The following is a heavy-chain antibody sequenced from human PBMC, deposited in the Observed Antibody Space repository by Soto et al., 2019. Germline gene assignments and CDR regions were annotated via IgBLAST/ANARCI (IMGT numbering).Heavy chain of an antibody. CDR3: AKGASTTVFAFNDY. V-gene: IGHV3-9*01. D-gene: IGHD4-17*01. Sequence: EVQLVESGGGLVQPGRSLRLSCAASGFTFDDYAMHWVRQGPGKGLERVSSIRWTSGNLGYADSVKGRFTISRDNAKNTLYLQMNSLRGEDTALYYCAKGASTTVFAFNDYWCQGTLVTVSS. J-gene: IGHJ4*02. CDR1: GFTFDDYA. CDR2: IRWTSGNL.